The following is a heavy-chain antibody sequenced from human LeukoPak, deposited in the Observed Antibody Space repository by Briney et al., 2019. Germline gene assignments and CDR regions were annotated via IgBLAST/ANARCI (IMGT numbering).Heavy chain of an antibody. CDR1: GFTFSSYW. CDR2: IKQDGSEK. D-gene: IGHD3-3*01. J-gene: IGHJ1*01. Sequence: GGSLRLSCAASGFTFSSYWMSWVRQAPGKGLEWVANIKQDGSEKYYVDSVKGRFTTSRDNAKNSLYLQMNSLRAEDTAVYYCARVLGGVRGYYSNWGQGTLVTVSS. CDR3: ARVLGGVRGYYSN. V-gene: IGHV3-7*01.